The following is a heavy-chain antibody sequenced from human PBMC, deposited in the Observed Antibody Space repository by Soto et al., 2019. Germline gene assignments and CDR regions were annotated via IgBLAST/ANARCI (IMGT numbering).Heavy chain of an antibody. J-gene: IGHJ6*02. D-gene: IGHD4-17*01. CDR2: ISGSGGST. V-gene: IGHV3-23*01. Sequence: GGSLRLSCAASGFTFSSYAMSWVRQAPGKGLEWVSAISGSGGSTYYADSVKGRFTISRDNSKNTLYLQMNSLRAEDTAVYYCAKDLAHDYGDYYTPNYYYYGMDVWGQGTTVTVSS. CDR3: AKDLAHDYGDYYTPNYYYYGMDV. CDR1: GFTFSSYA.